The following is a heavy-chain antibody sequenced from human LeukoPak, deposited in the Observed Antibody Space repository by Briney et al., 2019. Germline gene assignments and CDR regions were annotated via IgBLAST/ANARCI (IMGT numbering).Heavy chain of an antibody. CDR1: GFTFSSYA. V-gene: IGHV3-23*01. CDR3: AKFYSSSWYFLY. CDR2: ISGSGGST. D-gene: IGHD6-13*01. Sequence: GGSLRLSCAASGFTFSSYAMSWVRQAPGKGLEWVSAISGSGGSTYYADSVKGRFTISRDNSMNTLYLQMNSLRAEDTAVYYCAKFYSSSWYFLYWGQGALVTVSS. J-gene: IGHJ4*02.